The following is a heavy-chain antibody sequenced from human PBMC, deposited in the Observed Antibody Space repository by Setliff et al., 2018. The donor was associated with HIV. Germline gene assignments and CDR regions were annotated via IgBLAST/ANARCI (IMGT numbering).Heavy chain of an antibody. V-gene: IGHV4-61*02. CDR1: GGSFIGSSFQ. CDR3: ARVSITYWYSIPRDYYYYMDV. CDR2: IYTSGST. J-gene: IGHJ6*03. D-gene: IGHD2-8*02. Sequence: PSETLSLTCNVSGGSFIGSSFQSTWIRQAPGKGLEWIGRIYTSGSTNYNPSLKSRVTMSVDTSKNQFSLRMRSVTAADTAVYYCARVSITYWYSIPRDYYYYMDVWGEGTTVTVSS.